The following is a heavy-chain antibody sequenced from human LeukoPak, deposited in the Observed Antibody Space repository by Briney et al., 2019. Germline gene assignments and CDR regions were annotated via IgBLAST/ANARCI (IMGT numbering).Heavy chain of an antibody. D-gene: IGHD2-2*01. J-gene: IGHJ4*02. V-gene: IGHV1-18*01. CDR1: GYTFTSYG. Sequence: ASVKVSCKASGYTFTSYGISWVRQAPGQGLEWMGWISAYNGNTNYAQKPQGRVTMTTDTSTSTAYMELRSLRSDDTAVYYCARSTSEPTAFDYWGQGTLVTVSS. CDR2: ISAYNGNT. CDR3: ARSTSEPTAFDY.